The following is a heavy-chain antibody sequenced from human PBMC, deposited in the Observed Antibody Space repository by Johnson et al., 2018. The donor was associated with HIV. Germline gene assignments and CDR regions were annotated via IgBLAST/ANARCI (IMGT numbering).Heavy chain of an antibody. CDR3: ASSGYCSGGSCYRWHAFDI. J-gene: IGHJ3*02. V-gene: IGHV3-30*03. D-gene: IGHD2-15*01. CDR2: ISYDGSNK. Sequence: QVQLVESGGGVVQPGRSLRLSCAASGFTFSSYGMHWVRQAPGKGLEWVAVISYDGSNKYYADSVKGRFTISRDNSKNTLYLQMNSLRAEDTAVYYCASSGYCSGGSCYRWHAFDIWGQGTMVTVSS. CDR1: GFTFSSYG.